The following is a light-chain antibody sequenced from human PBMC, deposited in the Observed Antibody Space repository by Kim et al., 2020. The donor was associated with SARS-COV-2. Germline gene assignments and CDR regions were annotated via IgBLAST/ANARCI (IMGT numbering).Light chain of an antibody. CDR3: QQYSSSVTT. J-gene: IGKJ4*01. V-gene: IGKV1-5*03. CDR1: QSISNW. Sequence: DIQMTQSPSTLSASVGDRVTISCRASQSISNWLAWYQQKPGKAPKVLIYKASSLKSGVSSRFSGGGSGTEFTLTISSLQPDDFATYYCQQYSSSVTTFGGGTKVEIK. CDR2: KAS.